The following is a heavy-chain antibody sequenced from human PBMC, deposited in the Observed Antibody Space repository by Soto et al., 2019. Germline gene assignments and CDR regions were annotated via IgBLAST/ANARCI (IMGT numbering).Heavy chain of an antibody. J-gene: IGHJ6*02. V-gene: IGHV4-34*01. CDR1: GGSFSGYY. CDR3: ERARRVYGMDV. CDR2: INHSGST. Sequence: SETLSLTCAVYGGSFSGYYWSWIRQPPGKGLERIGEINHSGSTNYNPSLKSRVTISVDTSKNQFSLKLSSVTAADTAVYYCERARRVYGMDVWGQGTRVTVSS.